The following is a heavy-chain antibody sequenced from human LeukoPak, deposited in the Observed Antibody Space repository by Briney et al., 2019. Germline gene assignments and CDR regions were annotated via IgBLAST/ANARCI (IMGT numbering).Heavy chain of an antibody. D-gene: IGHD6-19*01. CDR1: GFTFSIYA. V-gene: IGHV3-30*18. Sequence: GVSLTLSCAASGFTFSIYAMQWDRQAPGKGLEWVAVISYDGGNKYYAESVKGRFTISRDNSKNTLYLQMNSLRAEDTAVYYCAKVPRQNGWFPLSDYWGQGALVTVSS. CDR3: AKVPRQNGWFPLSDY. J-gene: IGHJ4*02. CDR2: ISYDGGNK.